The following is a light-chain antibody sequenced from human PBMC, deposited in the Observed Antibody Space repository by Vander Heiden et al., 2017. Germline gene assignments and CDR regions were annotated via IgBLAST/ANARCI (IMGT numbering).Light chain of an antibody. CDR1: ETIFNY. V-gene: IGKV1-39*01. J-gene: IGKJ1*01. CDR3: QQTYSPPRT. Sequence: DIHMTQSPSSLSASLGDRINITCRSSETIFNYINWYQQEPGRAPKLLIYATSNLQSGVPSRFTGSGSGTDFTLTIGSLQREDFATYFCQQTYSPPRTFDQGTKVEI. CDR2: ATS.